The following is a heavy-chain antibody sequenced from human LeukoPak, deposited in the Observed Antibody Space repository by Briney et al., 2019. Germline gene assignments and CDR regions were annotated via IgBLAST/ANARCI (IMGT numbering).Heavy chain of an antibody. Sequence: GGSLRLSCAASGFTFSNYGMHWVRQVPGKGLEWVAAIWFDGIRKYYADSVKGRLTISRDNSKNTLYLQMNSLRAEDTAVYYCAKDKIYDSSGYYSGYFDYWGQGTLVTVSS. J-gene: IGHJ4*02. CDR2: IWFDGIRK. D-gene: IGHD3-22*01. V-gene: IGHV3-30*02. CDR1: GFTFSNYG. CDR3: AKDKIYDSSGYYSGYFDY.